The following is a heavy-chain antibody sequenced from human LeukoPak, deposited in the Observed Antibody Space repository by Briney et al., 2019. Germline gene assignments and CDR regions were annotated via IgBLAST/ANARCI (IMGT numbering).Heavy chain of an antibody. CDR1: GFTFSSYA. CDR3: AKFWYYYGSGTQGGAFDI. V-gene: IGHV3-23*01. J-gene: IGHJ3*02. D-gene: IGHD3-10*01. CDR2: ISGSGGST. Sequence: GGSLRLSCAASGFTFSSYAMSWVHQAPGKGLEWVSAISGSGGSTYYADSVKGRFTISRDNSKNTLYLQMNSLRAEDTAVYYCAKFWYYYGSGTQGGAFDIWGQGTMVTVSS.